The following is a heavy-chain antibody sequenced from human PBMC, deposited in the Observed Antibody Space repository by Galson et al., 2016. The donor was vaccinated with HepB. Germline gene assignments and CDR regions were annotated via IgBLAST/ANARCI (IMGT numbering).Heavy chain of an antibody. CDR1: GGSFSGYY. J-gene: IGHJ4*02. V-gene: IGHV4-34*01. Sequence: SETLSLTCAVYGGSFSGYYWSWIRQPPGKGLEWIGEINHSGSTNCNPSLKSRVTISIDTSKNQFSLNLTSVTAADTAVYYCARVPTSYDYVWGSYRYVPNYFGFWGQGTLVTVSS. CDR2: INHSGST. D-gene: IGHD3-16*02. CDR3: ARVPTSYDYVWGSYRYVPNYFGF.